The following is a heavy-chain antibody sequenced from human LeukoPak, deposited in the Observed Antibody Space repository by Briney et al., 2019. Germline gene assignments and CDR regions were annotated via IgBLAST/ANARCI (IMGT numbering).Heavy chain of an antibody. V-gene: IGHV5-51*01. CDR1: GYLFTNYW. D-gene: IGHD2-15*01. J-gene: IGHJ6*03. CDR3: ARHLQRVGYYRDV. Sequence: GESLKISCKASGYLFTNYWIGWVRQMPGRGLEWMGIIYPGDSETRYSPSFQGQVTISADESISTAYLQWSRLEASDTAIYYFARHLQRVGYYRDVWGKGTTVTVSS. CDR2: IYPGDSET.